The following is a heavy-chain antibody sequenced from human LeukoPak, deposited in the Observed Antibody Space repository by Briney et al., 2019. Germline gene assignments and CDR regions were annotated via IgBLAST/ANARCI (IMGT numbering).Heavy chain of an antibody. D-gene: IGHD3-10*01. CDR1: GFTFSSCA. CDR2: ISGSGGNT. CDR3: AKADSITLVRGVVKFDF. J-gene: IGHJ4*02. V-gene: IGHV3-23*01. Sequence: PGGSLRLSCAASGFTFSSCAMSWVRQAPGKGLEWVSAISGSGGNTYYADSVKGRFTISRDNSKNTLFLQMNSLRAEDTAVYYCAKADSITLVRGVVKFDFWGQGTLVTVSS.